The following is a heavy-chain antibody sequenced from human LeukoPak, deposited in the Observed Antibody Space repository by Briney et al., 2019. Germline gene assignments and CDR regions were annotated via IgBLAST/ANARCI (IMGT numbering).Heavy chain of an antibody. D-gene: IGHD3-3*01. CDR1: GFTFGDYA. J-gene: IGHJ4*02. V-gene: IGHV3-49*04. Sequence: GRSLRLSCTASGFTFGDYAMSWVRQAPGKGLEWVGFIRSKAYGGTTEYAASVKGRFTISRDDFKSIAYLQMNSLKTEDTAVYYCTRADDFWSGYQDYWGQGTLVTVSS. CDR3: TRADDFWSGYQDY. CDR2: IRSKAYGGTT.